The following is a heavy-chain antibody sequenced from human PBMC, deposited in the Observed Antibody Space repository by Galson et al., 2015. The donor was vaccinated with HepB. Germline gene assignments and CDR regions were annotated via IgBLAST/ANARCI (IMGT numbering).Heavy chain of an antibody. Sequence: SLRLSCAASGFTFSSYAMHWVRQAPAKGLEWVAVMSNDGSNKFYARSVKGRFTISRDNSKNTLYLQMNSLRSEDTAVYYCVRDFARATVTTFAYWGQGTLVTVSS. J-gene: IGHJ4*02. CDR1: GFTFSSYA. CDR3: VRDFARATVTTFAY. CDR2: MSNDGSNK. V-gene: IGHV3-30-3*01. D-gene: IGHD4-17*01.